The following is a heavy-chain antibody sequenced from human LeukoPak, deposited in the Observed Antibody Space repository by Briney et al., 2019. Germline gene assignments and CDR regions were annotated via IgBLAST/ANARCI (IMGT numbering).Heavy chain of an antibody. J-gene: IGHJ4*02. Sequence: ASVKVSCKASGYTFTGYYMHWVRQAPGQGLEWMGWINPNSGGTNYAQKFQGRVTMTRDTSIGTAYMELSRLRSDDTAVYYCARGVLYGDYAHYWGQGTLVTVSS. V-gene: IGHV1-2*02. D-gene: IGHD4-17*01. CDR3: ARGVLYGDYAHY. CDR1: GYTFTGYY. CDR2: INPNSGGT.